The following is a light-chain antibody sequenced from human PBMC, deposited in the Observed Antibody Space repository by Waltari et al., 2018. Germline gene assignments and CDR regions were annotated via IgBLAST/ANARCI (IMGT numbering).Light chain of an antibody. V-gene: IGKV3-15*01. CDR2: GAS. CDR1: QSVDSN. J-gene: IGKJ1*01. CDR3: QQYNNWLTWS. Sequence: EIVMTQSPATLSVSPGERATLPCRASQSVDSNLAWYQQKPGQAPRLLIFGASTRATGIPARFSGSGSRTEFTLTISSLQSEDFAVYYCQQYNNWLTWSFGQGTKVEIK.